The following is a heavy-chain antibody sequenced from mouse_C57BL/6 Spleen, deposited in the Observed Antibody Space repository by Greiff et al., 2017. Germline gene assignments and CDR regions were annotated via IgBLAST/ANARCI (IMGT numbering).Heavy chain of an antibody. D-gene: IGHD2-3*01. CDR1: GFSLTSYG. J-gene: IGHJ4*01. V-gene: IGHV2-2*01. Sequence: QVQLKESGPGLVQPSQSLSITCTVSGFSLTSYGVHWVRQSPGKGLEWLGVIWCGGSTDYNAAFISRLSISKDNSKSQVFFQMSSLQADDTAIYYCGRNEGYRDAMDYWGQGTSVTVSS. CDR3: GRNEGYRDAMDY. CDR2: IWCGGST.